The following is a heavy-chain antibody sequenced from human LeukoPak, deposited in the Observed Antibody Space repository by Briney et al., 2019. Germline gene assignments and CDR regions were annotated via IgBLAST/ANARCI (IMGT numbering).Heavy chain of an antibody. CDR2: VFGGGTK. CDR3: ATVRSGSRDC. J-gene: IGHJ4*02. D-gene: IGHD1-26*01. CDR1: GFNVSLPY. Sequence: GGSLRLSCAASGFNVSLPYMTWVRQGPGKGLEWLSVVFGGGTKKYADSVKDRFTISRDNVRNTVDLQMKSLRVEDTAVYYCATVRSGSRDCWGQGTLVVVSS. V-gene: IGHV3-53*01.